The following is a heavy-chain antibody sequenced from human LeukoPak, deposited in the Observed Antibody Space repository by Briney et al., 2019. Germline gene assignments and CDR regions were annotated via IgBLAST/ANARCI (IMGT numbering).Heavy chain of an antibody. CDR1: GYSENVYG. V-gene: IGHV1-18*01. D-gene: IGHD2-8*01. Sequence: ASVKVSCKASGYSENVYGITWVRQVAGQGLEWMGWISAQHGQTEYAPNSQDRVTMTTDTYTNTAYMELSSLRSDDTAVYYCAGSLGYCTSNVCYLKYWGQGTLVTVSS. CDR2: ISAQHGQT. CDR3: AGSLGYCTSNVCYLKY. J-gene: IGHJ4*02.